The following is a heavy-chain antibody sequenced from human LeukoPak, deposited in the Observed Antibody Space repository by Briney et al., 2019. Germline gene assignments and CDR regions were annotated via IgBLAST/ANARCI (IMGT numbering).Heavy chain of an antibody. Sequence: SETLSLTCTVSGGSISSYYWSWVRQPPGKGLEWIGYISYSGSTNYNPSLKSRVTMSVDTSKNQFSLNLSSVTAADTAVYYCARGQFWSGYSIWGQGTLVTVSS. CDR3: ARGQFWSGYSI. D-gene: IGHD3-3*02. V-gene: IGHV4-59*08. CDR2: ISYSGST. CDR1: GGSISSYY. J-gene: IGHJ4*02.